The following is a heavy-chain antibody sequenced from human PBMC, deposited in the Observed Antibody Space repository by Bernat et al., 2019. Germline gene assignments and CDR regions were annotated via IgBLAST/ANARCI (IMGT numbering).Heavy chain of an antibody. CDR1: GGTFSSYT. CDR2: IIPILGIA. CDR3: ARDLQGYRAYAHY. V-gene: IGHV1-69*08. D-gene: IGHD5-12*01. Sequence: QVQLVQSGAEVKKPGSSVKVSCKASGGTFSSYTISWVRQAPGQGLEWMGRIIPILGIANYAQKFQGRVTITADKSTSTAYMELSSLRSEDTAVYYCARDLQGYRAYAHYGGKGTLVTVS. J-gene: IGHJ4*02.